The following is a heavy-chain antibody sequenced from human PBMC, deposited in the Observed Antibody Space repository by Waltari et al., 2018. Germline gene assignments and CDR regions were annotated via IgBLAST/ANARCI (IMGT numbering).Heavy chain of an antibody. CDR2: IYHRGTT. D-gene: IGHD1-26*01. CDR1: GASLSSXNW. Sequence: QLQESGXGLXXPSGXLSLTCXVSGASLSSXNWWGWVRQPPGKGLEWIGEIYHRGTTNDXPSLKSRVTMXVDKSRNQFSLNLTSVTXADTAVYYXARKLXQIVGATAAFDXWGLGTLVIVSS. V-gene: IGHV4-4*02. CDR3: ARKLXQIVGATAAFDX. J-gene: IGHJ4*02.